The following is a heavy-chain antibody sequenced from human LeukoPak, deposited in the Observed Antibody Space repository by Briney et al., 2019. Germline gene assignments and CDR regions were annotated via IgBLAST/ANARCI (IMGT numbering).Heavy chain of an antibody. Sequence: GGSLRLSCAASGFTFSSYSMNWVRQAPGKGLEWVSSISSSSSYIYYADSVKGRFTIPRDNAKNSLYLQMNSLRAEDTAVYYCAREQQWLVRTNAFDIWGQGTMVTVSS. CDR2: ISSSSSYI. J-gene: IGHJ3*02. V-gene: IGHV3-21*01. D-gene: IGHD6-19*01. CDR1: GFTFSSYS. CDR3: AREQQWLVRTNAFDI.